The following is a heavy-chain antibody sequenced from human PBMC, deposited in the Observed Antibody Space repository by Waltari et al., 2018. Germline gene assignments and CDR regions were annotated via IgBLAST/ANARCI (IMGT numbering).Heavy chain of an antibody. CDR3: AREVFRFDY. CDR1: GYAFTASY. J-gene: IGHJ4*02. Sequence: QVQLVQSGAEVKKPGASVTLSCEASGYAFTASYFHWVRQAPGRGLEWMGYVDPHNGGISYAQRFQGRVTMTRDTSISTVYMELSGLTSDDTAVYYCAREVFRFDYWGQGALVTVSS. CDR2: VDPHNGGI. V-gene: IGHV1-2*02.